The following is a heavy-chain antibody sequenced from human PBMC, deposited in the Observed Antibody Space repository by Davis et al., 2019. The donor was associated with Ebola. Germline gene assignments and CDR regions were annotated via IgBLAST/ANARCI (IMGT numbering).Heavy chain of an antibody. CDR3: ARDGGYCSSTSCYSNWYFDL. Sequence: SVKVSCKASGGTFSSYAISWVRQAPGQGLEWMGGIIPIFGTANYAQKFQGRVTITADESTSTAYMELSSLRSEDTAVYYCARDGGYCSSTSCYSNWYFDLWGRGTLVTVSS. CDR1: GGTFSSYA. D-gene: IGHD2-2*01. CDR2: IIPIFGTA. J-gene: IGHJ2*01. V-gene: IGHV1-69*13.